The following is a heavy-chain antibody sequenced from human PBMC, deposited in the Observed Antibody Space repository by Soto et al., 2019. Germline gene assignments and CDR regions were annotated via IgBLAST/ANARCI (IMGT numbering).Heavy chain of an antibody. D-gene: IGHD3-10*01. V-gene: IGHV4-31*03. CDR1: GGSISSGGYY. J-gene: IGHJ5*02. CDR2: IYYSGST. CDR3: ARVEFGTTMVRGVGWFDP. Sequence: NPSETLSLTCTVSGGSISSGGYYWSWIRQHPGKGLEWIGYIYYSGSTYYNPSLKSRVTISVDTSKNQFSLKLSSVTAADTAVYYCARVEFGTTMVRGVGWFDPWGQGTLVTVSS.